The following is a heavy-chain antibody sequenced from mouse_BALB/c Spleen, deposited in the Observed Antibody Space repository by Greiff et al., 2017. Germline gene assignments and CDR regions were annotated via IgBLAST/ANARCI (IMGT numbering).Heavy chain of an antibody. V-gene: IGHV3-2*02. Sequence: EVQLVESGPGLVKPSQSLSLTCTVTGYSITSDYAWNWIRQFPGNKLEWMGYISYSGSNSYNPSLKSRISITRDTSKNQFFLQLNSVTTEDTATYYCARRDYYGSSPAWFAYWGQGTLVTVSA. CDR2: ISYSGSN. D-gene: IGHD1-1*01. CDR1: GYSITSDYA. J-gene: IGHJ3*01. CDR3: ARRDYYGSSPAWFAY.